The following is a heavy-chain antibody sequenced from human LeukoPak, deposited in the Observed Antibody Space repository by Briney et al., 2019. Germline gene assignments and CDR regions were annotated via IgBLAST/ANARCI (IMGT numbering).Heavy chain of an antibody. V-gene: IGHV3-30*04. D-gene: IGHD5-18*01. CDR1: GFTFSSYA. Sequence: GRSLRLSCAASGFTFSSYAMHWVRQAPGKGLEWVAVISYDGSNKYYADSVKGRFTISRDNSKNTLSLQVSSLRTEDTAIYYCAKDRYSYAFEYSDSWGQGTLVTVSS. CDR3: AKDRYSYAFEYSDS. J-gene: IGHJ4*02. CDR2: ISYDGSNK.